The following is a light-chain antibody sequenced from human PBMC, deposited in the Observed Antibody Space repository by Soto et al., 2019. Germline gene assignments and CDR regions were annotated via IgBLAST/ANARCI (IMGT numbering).Light chain of an antibody. CDR1: SNDVGGYNS. CDR2: DVT. Sequence: QSALTQPRSVSGSPGQSVSVSCTGTSNDVGGYNSVSWYQQHPGKAPKLMIYDVTMRPSGVPDRLSGSKSGNTASLTISGLQAEDEADYYCCSYAGRDTFKVFGGGTKLTVL. J-gene: IGLJ3*02. V-gene: IGLV2-11*01. CDR3: CSYAGRDTFKV.